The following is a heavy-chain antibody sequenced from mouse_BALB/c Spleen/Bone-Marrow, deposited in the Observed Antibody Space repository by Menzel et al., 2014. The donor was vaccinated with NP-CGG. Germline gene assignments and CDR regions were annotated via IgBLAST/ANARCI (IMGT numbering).Heavy chain of an antibody. CDR1: GYKFTDYA. V-gene: IGHV1-67*01. CDR3: ARNFYGSAYFDF. Sequence: VQLQQSGPELVRPGVSVKISCKGSGYKFTDYAMHWVKQSHAKSLGWIGLISTYSGNTHYNQKFKGKATMTVDKSSSTAYMELARLTSEDSAIYYCARNFYGSAYFDFWGQGSTLTVSS. D-gene: IGHD1-1*01. J-gene: IGHJ2*01. CDR2: ISTYSGNT.